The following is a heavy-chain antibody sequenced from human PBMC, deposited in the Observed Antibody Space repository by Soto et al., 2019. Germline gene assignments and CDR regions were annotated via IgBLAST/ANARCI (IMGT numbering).Heavy chain of an antibody. CDR1: GDSVSSNSAA. CDR2: TYYRSKWYN. V-gene: IGHV6-1*01. CDR3: AREKDIVVVPAATSIVATIISDAFAI. J-gene: IGHJ3*02. D-gene: IGHD2-2*01. Sequence: SQTLSLTCAISGDSVSSNSAAWNWIRQSPSRGLEWLGRTYYRSKWYNDYAVSVKSRITINPDTSKNQFSLQLNSVTPEDTAVYYCAREKDIVVVPAATSIVATIISDAFAIWGQGTMVTVSS.